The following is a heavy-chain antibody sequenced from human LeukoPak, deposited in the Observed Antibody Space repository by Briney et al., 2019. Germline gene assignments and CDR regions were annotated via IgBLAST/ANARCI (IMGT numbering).Heavy chain of an antibody. D-gene: IGHD6-19*01. CDR2: INHSGST. CDR3: ARLRYSSGWYLSWFDP. Sequence: PSETLSLTCAVYGGSFSGYYWSWIRQPPGKGLEWIGEINHSGSTNYNPSLKSRVTISVDTSKNQFSLKLSSVTAADTAVYYCARLRYSSGWYLSWFDPWGQGTLVTVSS. V-gene: IGHV4-34*01. J-gene: IGHJ5*02. CDR1: GGSFSGYY.